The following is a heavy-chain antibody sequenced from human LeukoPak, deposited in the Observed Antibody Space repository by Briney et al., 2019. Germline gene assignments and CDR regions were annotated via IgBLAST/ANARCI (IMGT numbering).Heavy chain of an antibody. J-gene: IGHJ4*02. CDR3: ARDPDGYKFFDY. D-gene: IGHD5-24*01. CDR1: GGSISSYF. Sequence: SETLSLTCTVSGGSISSYFWHWIRQPPGRGLEWVGYILASGTTAYNPSLKRRVTRSVDTSKNQFSLNLTSVTAADTAVYFCARDPDGYKFFDYWGRGRPVIVSS. V-gene: IGHV4-59*01. CDR2: ILASGTT.